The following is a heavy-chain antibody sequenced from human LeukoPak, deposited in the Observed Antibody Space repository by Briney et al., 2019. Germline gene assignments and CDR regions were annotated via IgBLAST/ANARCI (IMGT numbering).Heavy chain of an antibody. Sequence: PGGSLRLSCAASGFTFSSYAMHWVRQAPGKGLEWVAVISYDGSNKYYADSVRGRFTISRDNSKNTLYLQMNSLRADDTAMYYCARASYSSGYYYNTASTLDYWGQGTLVTVSS. D-gene: IGHD3-22*01. CDR3: ARASYSSGYYYNTASTLDY. V-gene: IGHV3-30-3*01. CDR1: GFTFSSYA. J-gene: IGHJ4*02. CDR2: ISYDGSNK.